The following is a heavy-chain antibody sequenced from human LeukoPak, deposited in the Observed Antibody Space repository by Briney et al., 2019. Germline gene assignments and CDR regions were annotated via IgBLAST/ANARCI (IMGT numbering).Heavy chain of an antibody. J-gene: IGHJ4*02. CDR1: GGSISSISYY. CDR3: ARPTYDISYGYYLDF. D-gene: IGHD3-9*01. CDR2: IYYSGST. Sequence: SETLSLTCTVSGGSISSISYYWGWIRQPPGKGLEWIGSIYYSGSTYYNPSLKSRVTISVDTSKNQFSLKLSSVTAADTAVYYCARPTYDISYGYYLDFWGQGTLVTVSS. V-gene: IGHV4-39*01.